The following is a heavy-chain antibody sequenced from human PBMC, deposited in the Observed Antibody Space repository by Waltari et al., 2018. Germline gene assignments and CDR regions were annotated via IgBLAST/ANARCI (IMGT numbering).Heavy chain of an antibody. Sequence: QLQLQESGPGLVKPSETLSLTCTVSGGSISSSSYYWGWIRQPPGKGLEWIGSIYYSGSTYDNPSLKSRVTISVDTSKNQFSLKLSSVTAADTAVYYCARDRVVVVVAATHGGYYYYYYGMDVWGQGTTVTVSS. CDR2: IYYSGST. J-gene: IGHJ6*02. D-gene: IGHD2-15*01. V-gene: IGHV4-39*07. CDR3: ARDRVVVVVAATHGGYYYYYYGMDV. CDR1: GGSISSSSYY.